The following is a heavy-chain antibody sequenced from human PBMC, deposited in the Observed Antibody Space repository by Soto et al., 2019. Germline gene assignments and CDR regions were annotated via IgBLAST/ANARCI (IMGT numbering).Heavy chain of an antibody. CDR2: FSSDDGET. CDR1: GYTLTELS. D-gene: IGHD6-19*01. CDR3: ARGVAVAGNKSDP. V-gene: IGHV1-24*01. J-gene: IGHJ5*02. Sequence: ASVKVSCKVSGYTLTELSMNWVRQAPGKGLEGMGGFSSDDGETNYAQKLQSRVTMTTDTTTSTAYMELRSLRSDDTAVYYCARGVAVAGNKSDPWGQGTRVTVSS.